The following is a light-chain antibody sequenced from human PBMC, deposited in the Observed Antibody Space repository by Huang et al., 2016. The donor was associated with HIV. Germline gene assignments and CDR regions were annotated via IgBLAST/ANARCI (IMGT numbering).Light chain of an antibody. CDR1: QSVSSY. Sequence: EIVLTQSPATLSLSPGERATLACRASQSVSSYLAWYQQKPGQAPRRLIYDASNRATGIPARYSGSGAGTEFTLTSSSRGPEDVAVYYCQQRSNWPPWTCGQGTKVEIK. CDR2: DAS. V-gene: IGKV3-11*01. J-gene: IGKJ1*01. CDR3: QQRSNWPPWT.